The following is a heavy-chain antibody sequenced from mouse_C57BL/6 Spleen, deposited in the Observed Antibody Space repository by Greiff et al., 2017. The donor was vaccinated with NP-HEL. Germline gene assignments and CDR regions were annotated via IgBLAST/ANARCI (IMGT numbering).Heavy chain of an antibody. Sequence: VQLQQPGAELVMPGASVKLSCKASGYTFTSYWMHWVKQRPGPGLEWIGEIDPSDSYTNYNQKFKGKSTLTVDKSSSTAYMQLSSLTSEDSAVYYCARVGHYAMDYWGQGTSVTVSS. V-gene: IGHV1-69*01. CDR3: ARVGHYAMDY. CDR2: IDPSDSYT. D-gene: IGHD4-1*01. CDR1: GYTFTSYW. J-gene: IGHJ4*01.